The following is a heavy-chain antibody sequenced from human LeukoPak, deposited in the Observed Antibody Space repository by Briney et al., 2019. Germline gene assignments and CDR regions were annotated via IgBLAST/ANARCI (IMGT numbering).Heavy chain of an antibody. V-gene: IGHV3-23*01. CDR2: ISGSGGST. CDR1: GFTFSSYA. Sequence: GGSLRLSCAASGFTFSSYAMSWVRLAPGKGLEWVSAISGSGGSTYYADSVKGRFTISRDNSKNTLYLQMNSLRAEDTAVYYCAKDYYDILTGYQHFQHWGQGTLVTVSS. D-gene: IGHD3-9*01. J-gene: IGHJ1*01. CDR3: AKDYYDILTGYQHFQH.